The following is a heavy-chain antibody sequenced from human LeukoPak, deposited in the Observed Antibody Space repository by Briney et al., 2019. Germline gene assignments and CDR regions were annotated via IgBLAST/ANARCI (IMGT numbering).Heavy chain of an antibody. CDR2: IKQDGSEK. J-gene: IGHJ4*02. D-gene: IGHD3-10*01. CDR3: ARAEFGELYRFDY. V-gene: IGHV3-7*01. Sequence: GGSLRLSCAASGFTFSSYWMSWVRQAPGKGLEWVANIKQDGSEKYYVDSVKGRFTISRDNAKNSLYLQMNSLRAEATAVYYCARAEFGELYRFDYWGQGTLVTVSS. CDR1: GFTFSSYW.